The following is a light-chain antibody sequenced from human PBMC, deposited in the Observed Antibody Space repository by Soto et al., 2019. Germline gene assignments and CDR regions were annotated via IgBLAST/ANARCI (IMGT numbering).Light chain of an antibody. J-gene: IGKJ4*01. Sequence: IQMTQSPSSLSASVGDRVTITCQASQYISNYLNWYQQKPGKAPKLLIYAASSLQSGVPSRFSGSGSGTDFTVTISSLQPEDFATYYCQQSYSMPRTFGGGTKVDI. CDR1: QYISNY. CDR2: AAS. CDR3: QQSYSMPRT. V-gene: IGKV1-39*01.